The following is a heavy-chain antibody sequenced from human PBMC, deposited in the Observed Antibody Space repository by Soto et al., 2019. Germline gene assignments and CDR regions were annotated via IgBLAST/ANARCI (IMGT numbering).Heavy chain of an antibody. CDR2: IYHSGST. CDR1: GGSISSSNW. Sequence: QVQLQESGPGLVKPSGTLSLTCAVSGGSISSSNWWSWVRQPPGKGLEWIGEIYHSGSTNYNPSLKSRXXMXVXXSKNQFSLKLSSVTAADTAVYYCARYSGGPDAFDIWGQGTMVTVSS. V-gene: IGHV4-4*02. CDR3: ARYSGGPDAFDI. J-gene: IGHJ3*02. D-gene: IGHD1-26*01.